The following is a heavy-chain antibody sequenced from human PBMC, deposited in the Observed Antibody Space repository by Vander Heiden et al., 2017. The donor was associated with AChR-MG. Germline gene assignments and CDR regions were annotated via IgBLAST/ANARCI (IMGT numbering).Heavy chain of an antibody. V-gene: IGHV3-23*01. Sequence: EVQLLESGGGLVQPGGSLRPSCAASGFTFSSYAMSWVRQAPGKGLEWVSAISGSGGSTYYADSVKGRFTISRDNSKNTLYLQMNSLRAEDTAVYYCAKTGYANDAFDIWGQGTMVTVSS. J-gene: IGHJ3*02. CDR2: ISGSGGST. CDR1: GFTFSSYA. CDR3: AKTGYANDAFDI. D-gene: IGHD2-8*01.